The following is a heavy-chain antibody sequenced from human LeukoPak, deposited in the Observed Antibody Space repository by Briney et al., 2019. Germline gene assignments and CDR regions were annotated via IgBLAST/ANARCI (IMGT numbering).Heavy chain of an antibody. Sequence: ASVKVSCKASGGTFSSYAISWVRQAPGQGLEWMGRIDPNSGGTNYAQKFQGRVTMTRDTSISTAYMELSRLISDDTAVYYCARARYYDSSGYYYEGDDWFDPWGQGTLVTVSS. J-gene: IGHJ5*02. CDR3: ARARYYDSSGYYYEGDDWFDP. V-gene: IGHV1-2*06. D-gene: IGHD3-22*01. CDR1: GGTFSSYA. CDR2: IDPNSGGT.